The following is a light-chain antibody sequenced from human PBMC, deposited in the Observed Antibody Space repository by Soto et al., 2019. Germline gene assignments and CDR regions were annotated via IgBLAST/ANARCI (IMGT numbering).Light chain of an antibody. V-gene: IGKV3-20*01. CDR3: QQYGSSPLT. Sequence: EIVLTQSPGTLAVSPGGRATLSCRASQSVSSSYLAWYQQKPGQAPRPLIYGASSRATGIPDRFSGSGSGTDYTLTISRLEPEDFAVYYCQQYGSSPLTFGGGTKVDIK. J-gene: IGKJ4*01. CDR2: GAS. CDR1: QSVSSSY.